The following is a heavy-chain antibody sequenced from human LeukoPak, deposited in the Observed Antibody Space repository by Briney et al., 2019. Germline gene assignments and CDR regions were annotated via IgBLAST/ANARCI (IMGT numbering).Heavy chain of an antibody. J-gene: IGHJ4*02. Sequence: PSETLSLTCGVSSESFSGYYWGWIRQPPGKGLEWIGDINDSGTTKYNPTLKSRVTISIDTSQNQFSLRVKSVTAADTAVYYCARLPLGAFGEVLNFDCWGQGTLVTVSS. V-gene: IGHV4-34*01. CDR2: INDSGTT. CDR3: ARLPLGAFGEVLNFDC. D-gene: IGHD3-10*01. CDR1: SESFSGYY.